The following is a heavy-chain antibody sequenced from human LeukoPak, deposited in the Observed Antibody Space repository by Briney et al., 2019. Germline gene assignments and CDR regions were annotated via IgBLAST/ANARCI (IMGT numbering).Heavy chain of an antibody. J-gene: IGHJ4*02. CDR1: GNYW. CDR2: ISKSGGRT. V-gene: IGHV3-64D*06. Sequence: GGSLRLSCAASGNYWMHWVRQAPGKGLEYVSAISKSGGRTYYADSVKDRFSISRDNSKNTLYLQMSSLRAEDTAVYYCVSRDSSGIWGQGTLVTVSS. CDR3: VSRDSSGI. D-gene: IGHD6-19*01.